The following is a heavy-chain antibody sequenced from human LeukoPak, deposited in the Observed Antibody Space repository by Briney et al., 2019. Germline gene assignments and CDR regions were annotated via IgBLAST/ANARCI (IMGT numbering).Heavy chain of an antibody. D-gene: IGHD3-10*01. CDR1: GGSISSGDYY. V-gene: IGHV4-31*03. CDR2: IYYSGGT. J-gene: IGHJ4*02. CDR3: ARYHYGYGY. Sequence: SETLSLTCTVSGGSISSGDYYWSWIRQHPGKGLEWIGYIYYSGGTYYNPSLESRVTISLDTSKNQFSLKLSSVTAADTAVYDCARYHYGYGYWGQGTLVTVSS.